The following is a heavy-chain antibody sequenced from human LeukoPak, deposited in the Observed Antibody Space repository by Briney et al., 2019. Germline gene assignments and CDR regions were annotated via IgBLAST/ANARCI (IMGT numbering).Heavy chain of an antibody. V-gene: IGHV4-34*01. Sequence: ASETLSLTCAVYGGSFSGYYWSWIRQPPGKGLEWIGSIYYTGNTYYNASLKSRVTISIDTSKNQISLRLTSVTATDTAMYYCARQTGSGLFTLPGGQGTLVTVSS. CDR3: ARQTGSGLFTLP. D-gene: IGHD3/OR15-3a*01. CDR2: IYYTGNT. J-gene: IGHJ4*02. CDR1: GGSFSGYY.